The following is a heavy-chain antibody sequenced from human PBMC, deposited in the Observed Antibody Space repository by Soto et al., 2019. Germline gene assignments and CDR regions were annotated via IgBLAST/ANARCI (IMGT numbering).Heavy chain of an antibody. Sequence: QVQLVQSGAEVKKPGASVKVSCKASGYTFTSYYMHWVRQAPGQGLEWMGIINPSGGSTSYAQKFQGRVTMTRDTSTSTVYMELSSLRSEDTAVYYCGRDRRRRDWFDPWGQGTLVTVSS. CDR2: INPSGGST. CDR1: GYTFTSYY. CDR3: GRDRRRRDWFDP. J-gene: IGHJ5*02. V-gene: IGHV1-46*01.